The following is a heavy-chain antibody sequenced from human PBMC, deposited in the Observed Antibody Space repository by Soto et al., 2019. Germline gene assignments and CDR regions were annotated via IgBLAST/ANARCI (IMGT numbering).Heavy chain of an antibody. D-gene: IGHD2-15*01. CDR2: IYHSGHT. V-gene: IGHV4-59*08. Sequence: VQLQESGPGLVKPSETLSLTCTVSGGSISHYSLSWIRQPPEKGLEWIAYIYHSGHTNFNHSLKSRVTITVDTSNNQFYLNLSSVTAADTAVYYCARRYSSGGSCYSGFDYWCQGTPVTVSS. J-gene: IGHJ4*02. CDR1: GGSISHYS. CDR3: ARRYSSGGSCYSGFDY.